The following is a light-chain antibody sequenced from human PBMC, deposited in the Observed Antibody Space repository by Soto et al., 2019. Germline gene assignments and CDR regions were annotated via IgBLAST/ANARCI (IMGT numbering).Light chain of an antibody. J-gene: IGKJ1*01. CDR2: DVS. CDR1: QSISGW. CDR3: KRYNSYPWT. V-gene: IGKV1-5*01. Sequence: DLQMTQSRSTLTAWLGTRLTITCRASQSISGWLAWYQQKTRKDPKLLIYDVSSLESGVQSRFSGSGSGTEFTLALSSLQPDELATYYCKRYNSYPWTFGQGTRVEI.